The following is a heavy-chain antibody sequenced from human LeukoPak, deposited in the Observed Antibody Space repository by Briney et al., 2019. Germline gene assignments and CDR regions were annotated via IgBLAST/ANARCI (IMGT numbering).Heavy chain of an antibody. CDR1: GGSISSGGYY. CDR3: ARHGARWLPKLYAFDI. D-gene: IGHD5-24*01. Sequence: PSQTLSLTCTVSGGSISSGGYYWSWIRQPPGKGLEWIGYIYYSGSTNYNPSLKSRVTISVDTSKNQFSLKLSSVTAADTAVYYCARHGARWLPKLYAFDIWGQGTMVTVSS. CDR2: IYYSGST. V-gene: IGHV4-61*08. J-gene: IGHJ3*02.